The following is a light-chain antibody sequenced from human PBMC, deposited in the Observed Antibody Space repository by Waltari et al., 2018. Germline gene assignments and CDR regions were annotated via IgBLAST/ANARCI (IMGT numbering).Light chain of an antibody. CDR1: QSVRSSY. CDR3: QQYGSSPMYT. J-gene: IGKJ2*01. Sequence: EIVLTQSTGTLSLSPGERATLSCRASQSVRSSYLAWYQRKPGQAPRLLIYGASSRATGIPDRCSGSGSGTDFTLTISRLEPEDFAVYYCQQYGSSPMYTFGQGTKLEIK. V-gene: IGKV3-20*01. CDR2: GAS.